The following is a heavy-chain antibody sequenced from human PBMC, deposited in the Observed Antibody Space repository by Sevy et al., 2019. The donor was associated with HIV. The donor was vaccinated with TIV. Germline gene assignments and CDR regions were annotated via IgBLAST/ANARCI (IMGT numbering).Heavy chain of an antibody. D-gene: IGHD3-22*01. Sequence: ASVKVSCKVSGYTLTELSMHWVRQAPGKGLEWMGRFDPEDGETIFAQKFQGRVTMTEDTSTDTAYMGLSSLRSEDTAVYYCATAREYYEDSSGYLDYWGQGTLVTVSS. CDR2: FDPEDGET. V-gene: IGHV1-24*01. CDR1: GYTLTELS. CDR3: ATAREYYEDSSGYLDY. J-gene: IGHJ4*02.